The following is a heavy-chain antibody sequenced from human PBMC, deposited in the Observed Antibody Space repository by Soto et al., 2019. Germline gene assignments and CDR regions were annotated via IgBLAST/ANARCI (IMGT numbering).Heavy chain of an antibody. CDR2: IVPIFGTA. D-gene: IGHD4-4*01. CDR1: GGILRSYA. V-gene: IGHV1-69*13. J-gene: IGHJ5*02. CDR3: ATTTVTTNWFDP. Sequence: SVKVSCKASGGILRSYAISWVRQAPGQGLEWMGGIVPIFGTANYAQKFQGRVTITADGSTSTAYMELSSLRSEDTAVYYCATTTVTTNWFDPWGQGTLVTVSS.